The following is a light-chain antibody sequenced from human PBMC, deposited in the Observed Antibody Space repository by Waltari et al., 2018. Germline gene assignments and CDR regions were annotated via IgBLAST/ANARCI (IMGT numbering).Light chain of an antibody. CDR2: DVS. V-gene: IGLV2-23*02. CDR3: CSYAGSSTWV. Sequence: QSALTQPASVSGSPGQSITISCTGTSSDVGNYNLVSWYQQHPGKAPKLMIYDVSKRPSGVSYRFSGSKSGNTASLTISGLQAEDEADYYGCSYAGSSTWVFGGGTKLTVL. CDR1: SSDVGNYNL. J-gene: IGLJ3*02.